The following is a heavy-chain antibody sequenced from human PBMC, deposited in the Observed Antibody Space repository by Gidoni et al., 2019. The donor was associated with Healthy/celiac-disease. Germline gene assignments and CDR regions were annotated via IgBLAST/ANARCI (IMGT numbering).Heavy chain of an antibody. V-gene: IGHV1-2*02. J-gene: IGHJ4*02. CDR1: GSTFTGYY. Sequence: QVQLVQSGAEVKKPGASVKVSCKASGSTFTGYYMHWVRQTPGQGLEWMGCVNPDSGGTNNGKKLQGRVTIARDTSISTAYMELGRLRADDTAVYYCARTGFLERLSGLNYWGRGTLVTVSS. D-gene: IGHD3-3*01. CDR2: VNPDSGGT. CDR3: ARTGFLERLSGLNY.